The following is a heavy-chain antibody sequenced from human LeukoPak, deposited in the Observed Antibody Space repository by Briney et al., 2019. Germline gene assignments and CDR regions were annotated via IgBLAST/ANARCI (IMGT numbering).Heavy chain of an antibody. D-gene: IGHD3-3*01. Sequence: SETLSLTCAVYGGSFSGYYWSWIRQPPGTGLEWIGEINHSGSTNYNPSLKSRVTISVDTSKNQFSLKLSSVTAADTAVYYCARGSRITIFGVVNPNWFDPWGQGTLVTVSS. CDR1: GGSFSGYY. J-gene: IGHJ5*02. V-gene: IGHV4-34*01. CDR2: INHSGST. CDR3: ARGSRITIFGVVNPNWFDP.